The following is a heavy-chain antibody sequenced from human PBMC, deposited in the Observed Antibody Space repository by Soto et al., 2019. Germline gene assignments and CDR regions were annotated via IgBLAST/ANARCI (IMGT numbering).Heavy chain of an antibody. Sequence: WGSLRLSCTASGFTFSDSWMTWVRQAPGKGLEWVARIKPDESEKKYADSVKGRFSISRDNAKNSMYLQTDSLRGEDTAVYYCVRGGSNYASWGQGTLVTVSS. D-gene: IGHD4-4*01. V-gene: IGHV3-7*01. J-gene: IGHJ5*02. CDR2: IKPDESEK. CDR1: GFTFSDSW. CDR3: VRGGSNYAS.